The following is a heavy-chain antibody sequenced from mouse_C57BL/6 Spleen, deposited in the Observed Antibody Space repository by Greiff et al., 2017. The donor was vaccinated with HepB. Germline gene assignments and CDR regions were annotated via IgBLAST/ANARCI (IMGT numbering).Heavy chain of an antibody. J-gene: IGHJ4*01. CDR3: ARGRSSYGYYAMDY. V-gene: IGHV1-63*01. Sequence: VQGVESGAELVRPGTSVKMSCKASGYTFTNYWIGWAKQRPGHGLEWIGDIYPGGGYTNYNEKFKGKATLTADKSSSTAYMQFSSLTSEDSAIYYCARGRSSYGYYAMDYWGQGTSVTVSS. D-gene: IGHD1-1*01. CDR2: IYPGGGYT. CDR1: GYTFTNYW.